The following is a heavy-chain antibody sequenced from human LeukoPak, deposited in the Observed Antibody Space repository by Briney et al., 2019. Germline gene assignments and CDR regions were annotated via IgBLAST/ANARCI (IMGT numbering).Heavy chain of an antibody. CDR1: GYTFTSND. D-gene: IGHD3-22*01. CDR2: MNPNSGNT. Sequence: ASVKVSCKASGYTFTSNDINWVRQATGQGLEWMGWMNPNSGNTGYAQKFQGRVTMTRNTSISTAYMELSSLRSEDTAVYYCARVPYYDSSGYGKDQIDYWGQGTLVTVSS. V-gene: IGHV1-8*01. J-gene: IGHJ4*02. CDR3: ARVPYYDSSGYGKDQIDY.